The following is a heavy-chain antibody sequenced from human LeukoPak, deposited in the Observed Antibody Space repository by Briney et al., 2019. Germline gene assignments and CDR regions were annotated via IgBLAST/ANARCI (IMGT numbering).Heavy chain of an antibody. J-gene: IGHJ6*02. D-gene: IGHD6-13*01. CDR3: ARDPPLSSSWYTYYYYGMDV. Sequence: SVKVSCKASGGTFSSYAISWVRQAPGQGLEWIGGIIPIFGTANYAQKFQGRVTITADESTSTAYMELSSLRSEDTAVYYCARDPPLSSSWYTYYYYGMDVWGRGTTVTVSS. V-gene: IGHV1-69*01. CDR2: IIPIFGTA. CDR1: GGTFSSYA.